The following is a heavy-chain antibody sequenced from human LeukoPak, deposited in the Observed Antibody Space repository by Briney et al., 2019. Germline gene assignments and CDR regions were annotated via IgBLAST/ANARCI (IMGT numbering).Heavy chain of an antibody. D-gene: IGHD1-7*01. CDR1: GYSLTSYW. Sequence: GESLKISCKGSGYSLTSYWIGWVRQMPGKGLEWMGIIYPADSGTRYSPSFQGQVTISADKSISTAYLQWSSLKASDTAMYYCARRKNYYFDYWGQGTLVTVSS. J-gene: IGHJ4*02. CDR2: IYPADSGT. CDR3: ARRKNYYFDY. V-gene: IGHV5-51*01.